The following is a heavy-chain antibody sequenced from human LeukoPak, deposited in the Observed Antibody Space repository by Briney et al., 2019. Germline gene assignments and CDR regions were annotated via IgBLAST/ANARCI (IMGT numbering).Heavy chain of an antibody. V-gene: IGHV4-30-4*08. CDR2: IYYSGST. J-gene: IGHJ4*02. CDR1: GGSISSGDYY. Sequence: SETLSLTYTVSGGSISSGDYYWSWIRQPPGKGLEWIGYIYYSGSTYYNPSLKSRVTISVDTSKNQFSLKLSSVTAADTAVYYCARGSIAARPVYWGQGTLVTVSS. CDR3: ARGSIAARPVY. D-gene: IGHD6-6*01.